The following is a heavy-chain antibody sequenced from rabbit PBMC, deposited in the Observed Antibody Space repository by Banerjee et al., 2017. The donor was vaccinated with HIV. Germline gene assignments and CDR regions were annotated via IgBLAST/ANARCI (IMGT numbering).Heavy chain of an antibody. CDR1: GFSFSSYYY. J-gene: IGHJ4*01. D-gene: IGHD6-1*01. CDR2: IYAGSSGST. V-gene: IGHV1S45*01. CDR3: ARDANYGGYGYINL. Sequence: QEQLVESGGDLVKPEESLTLTCTASGFSFSSYYYMCWVRQAPGKGLEWIGCIYAGSSGSTYYASWAKGRFTISKTSSTTVTLQMTSLTAADTATYFCARDANYGGYGYINLWGPGTLVTVS.